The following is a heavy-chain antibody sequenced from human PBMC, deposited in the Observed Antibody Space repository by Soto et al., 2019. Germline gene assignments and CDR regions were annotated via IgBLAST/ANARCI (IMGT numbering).Heavy chain of an antibody. J-gene: IGHJ4*02. CDR1: GDSVNSGNYY. V-gene: IGHV4-61*01. CDR3: EREGYDVLTGYYSGY. D-gene: IGHD3-9*01. Sequence: SETLSLTCTVSGDSVNSGNYYYNWIRQPPGKGLEWIGYIYYSGSTNYNPSLKSRVTISLDTSKNQFSLKLSSVTAADTATYYCEREGYDVLTGYYSGYWGPGTLVTVS. CDR2: IYYSGST.